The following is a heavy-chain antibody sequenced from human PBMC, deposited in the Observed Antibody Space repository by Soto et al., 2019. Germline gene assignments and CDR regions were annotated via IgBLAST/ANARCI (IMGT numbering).Heavy chain of an antibody. CDR1: GYTFTSYC. V-gene: IGHV1-18*01. D-gene: IGHD3-10*01. CDR2: ISGYNGKT. CDR3: AREGVVPYYYYGKDV. Sequence: QVQLVQSGGEVKKPGASVKVSCKASGYTFTSYCISWVRQAPGQGLEWMGWISGYNGKTNYAQKVQDRVTMTTDTSTSTVYMELRTLRSDDTAVYYCAREGVVPYYYYGKDVWGQGTAVTVYS. J-gene: IGHJ6*02.